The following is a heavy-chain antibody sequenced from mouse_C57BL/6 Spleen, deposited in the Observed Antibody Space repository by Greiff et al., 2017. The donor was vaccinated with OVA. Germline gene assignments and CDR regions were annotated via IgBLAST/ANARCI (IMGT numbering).Heavy chain of an antibody. V-gene: IGHV1-22*01. CDR3: ARSRFPYAYGC. CDR2: INPTNGDT. CDR1: GYIFTDYN. Sequence: VQLKESGPELVKPGTSVKMSCKASGYIFTDYNMHWVKQSHGKSLVWIGYINPTNGDTTYNQKFKDKATLTVKKSSSTAYMELRSLTSEDSAVSYCARSRFPYAYGCWGQGTTLTVAA. D-gene: IGHD6-5*01. J-gene: IGHJ2*01.